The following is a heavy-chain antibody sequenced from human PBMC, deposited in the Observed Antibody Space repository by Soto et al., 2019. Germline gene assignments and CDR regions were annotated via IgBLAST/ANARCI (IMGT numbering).Heavy chain of an antibody. Sequence: GASVQVSCKASGFTFTSSAVQWVRQARGQRLEWIGWIVVGSGNTNYAQKFQERVTITRDMSTSTAYMELSSLRSEDTAVYYCAADQGVGQWLTYYYGMDVWGQGTTVTVSS. CDR3: AADQGVGQWLTYYYGMDV. J-gene: IGHJ6*02. CDR2: IVVGSGNT. D-gene: IGHD6-19*01. CDR1: GFTFTSSA. V-gene: IGHV1-58*01.